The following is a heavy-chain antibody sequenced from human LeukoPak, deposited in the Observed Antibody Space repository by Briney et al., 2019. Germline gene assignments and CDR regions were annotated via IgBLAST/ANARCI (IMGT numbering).Heavy chain of an antibody. CDR3: ATSYSSNWYYYFDY. CDR1: GYSFTNYW. V-gene: IGHV5-51*01. Sequence: GESLKISCKGSGYSFTNYWIGWVRQMPGKGLEWMGVIYPCDSDTRYSPSFQGQVTISADKSISTAYLQWSSLKASDTAMYYCATSYSSNWYYYFDYWGQGTLVTVSS. CDR2: IYPCDSDT. D-gene: IGHD6-13*01. J-gene: IGHJ4*02.